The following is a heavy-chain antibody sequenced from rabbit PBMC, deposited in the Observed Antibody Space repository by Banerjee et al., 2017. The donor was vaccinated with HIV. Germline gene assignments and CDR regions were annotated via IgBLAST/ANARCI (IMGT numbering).Heavy chain of an antibody. CDR3: ARWGSGWSLSL. J-gene: IGHJ6*01. Sequence: QSLEESGGDLVKPGASLTLTCTASGFSFSSSYWICWVRQAPGKGLEWIACIYAGSSGSTYYASWAKGRFTISKTSSTTVTLQMTSLTAADTATYFCARWGSGWSLSLWGPGTLVTVS. V-gene: IGHV1S40*01. CDR1: GFSFSSSYW. CDR2: IYAGSSGST. D-gene: IGHD1-1*01.